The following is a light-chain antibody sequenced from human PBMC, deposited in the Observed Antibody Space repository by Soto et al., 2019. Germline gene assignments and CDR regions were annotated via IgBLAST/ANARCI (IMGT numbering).Light chain of an antibody. CDR3: SSYAGSNHFVV. V-gene: IGLV2-8*01. Sequence: QSALTQPPSASGSPGQSVTISCTGTSSDVGGYNYVSWYQQHPGKAPKLMIYEVSKRPSGVPDRFDSSKSGNTASLTVAGLHAEDEADYYCSSYAGSNHFVVFGGGTKLTV. J-gene: IGLJ2*01. CDR2: EVS. CDR1: SSDVGGYNY.